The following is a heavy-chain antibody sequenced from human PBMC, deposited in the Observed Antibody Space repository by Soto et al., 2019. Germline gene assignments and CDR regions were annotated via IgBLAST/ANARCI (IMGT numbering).Heavy chain of an antibody. CDR3: AEQYSTSWYWFDP. D-gene: IGHD6-13*01. J-gene: IGHJ5*02. V-gene: IGHV2-26*01. CDR2: IFSNDEK. CDR1: GFALSNAGLG. Sequence: QVTVKESGPVLVNPTETLTLTCTVSGFALSNAGLGVSWIRQPPGKALEWLAHIFSNDEKSYSTSLKSRLTISKDTSKSQVVLTMTNMDPVDTATYYCAEQYSTSWYWFDPWGQGTLVTVSS.